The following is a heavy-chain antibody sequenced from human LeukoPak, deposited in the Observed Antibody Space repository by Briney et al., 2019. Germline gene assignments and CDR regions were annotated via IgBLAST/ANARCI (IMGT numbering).Heavy chain of an antibody. CDR1: GFTFSSYS. Sequence: GGSLRLSCAASGFTFSSYSMNWVRQAPGKGLEWVSSISSSSSYIYYADSVKGRFTISRDNAKNSLYLQMNSLRAEDTAVYYCARDPYTIWGGHDYWGQGTLVTVSS. CDR3: ARDPYTIWGGHDY. J-gene: IGHJ4*02. D-gene: IGHD3-16*01. V-gene: IGHV3-21*01. CDR2: ISSSSSYI.